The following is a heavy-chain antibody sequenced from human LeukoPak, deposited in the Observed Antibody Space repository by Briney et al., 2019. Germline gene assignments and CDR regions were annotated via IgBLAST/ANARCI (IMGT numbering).Heavy chain of an antibody. CDR1: GGSISSSSYY. D-gene: IGHD3-16*02. J-gene: IGHJ4*02. CDR3: ARHYRGTGWFGGVIASFDY. V-gene: IGHV4-39*01. Sequence: SETLSLTCTVSGGSISSSSYYWGWIRQPPGKGLEWIGSIYYSGSTYYNPSLKSRVTISVDTSKNQFSLKLSSVTAADTAVYYCARHYRGTGWFGGVIASFDYWGQGTLVTVSS. CDR2: IYYSGST.